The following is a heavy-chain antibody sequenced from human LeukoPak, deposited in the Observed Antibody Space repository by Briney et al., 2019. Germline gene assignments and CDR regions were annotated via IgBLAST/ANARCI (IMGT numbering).Heavy chain of an antibody. D-gene: IGHD2-2*01. CDR2: IIPIFGTA. CDR3: ARAYCSSTSCYHLDY. V-gene: IGHV1-69*13. J-gene: IGHJ4*02. Sequence: SVKVSCKASGYTFTGYYMHWVRQAPGQGLEWMGGIIPIFGTANYAQKFQGRVTITADESTSTAYMELSSLRSEDTAVYYCARAYCSSTSCYHLDYWGQGTLVTVSS. CDR1: GYTFTGYY.